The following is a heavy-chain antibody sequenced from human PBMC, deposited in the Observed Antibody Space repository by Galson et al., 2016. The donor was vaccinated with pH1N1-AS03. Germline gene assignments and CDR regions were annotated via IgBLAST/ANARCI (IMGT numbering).Heavy chain of an antibody. J-gene: IGHJ4*02. CDR1: GFTFSSYW. V-gene: IGHV3-7*03. CDR3: ARAIGAAGSA. CDR2: IKEDGSVK. Sequence: SLRLSCAGSGFTFSSYWMSWVRQAPGKGLEWVANIKEDGSVKYYVDAVKGRFTISRDNAKNSAYLQMNSLRADDTDVYYCARAIGAAGSAWGQGTVVTGSP. D-gene: IGHD6-13*01.